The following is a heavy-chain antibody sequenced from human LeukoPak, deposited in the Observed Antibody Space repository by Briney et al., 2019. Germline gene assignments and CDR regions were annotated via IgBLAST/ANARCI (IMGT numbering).Heavy chain of an antibody. D-gene: IGHD4-17*01. CDR2: IWYDGSNK. CDR1: GFTFSSYG. J-gene: IGHJ6*02. CDR3: ARDGAAFDYGDYRGMDV. V-gene: IGHV3-33*01. Sequence: GRSLRLSCAASGFTFSSYGMHWVRQAPGKGLEWVAVIWYDGSNKYYADSVKGRFTISRDNSKNTLYLQVNSLRAEDTAVYYCARDGAAFDYGDYRGMDVWGQGTTVTVSS.